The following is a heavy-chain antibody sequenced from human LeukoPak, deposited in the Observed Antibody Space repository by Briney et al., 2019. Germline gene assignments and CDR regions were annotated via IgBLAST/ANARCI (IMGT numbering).Heavy chain of an antibody. CDR1: GYTISSGYY. D-gene: IGHD3-10*01. J-gene: IGHJ4*02. CDR3: ARSPEKLYYYGSGSPVPPTFDY. CDR2: IYHSGST. Sequence: SETLSLTCAVSGYTISSGYYWGWIRQPPRKGLEWIGSIYHSGSTYYNPTLKSRVTISVDTSKNQFSLKLSSVTAADTAVYYCARSPEKLYYYGSGSPVPPTFDYWGQGTLVTVSS. V-gene: IGHV4-38-2*01.